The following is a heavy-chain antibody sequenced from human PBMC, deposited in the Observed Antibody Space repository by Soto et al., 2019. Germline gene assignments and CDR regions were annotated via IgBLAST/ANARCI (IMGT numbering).Heavy chain of an antibody. V-gene: IGHV3-33*01. CDR1: DFAFRLHG. Sequence: QVHLVESGGGVVQPGGSLTLSCSVSDFAFRLHGIHWVRHTPGKGLEWAAMIWHDGTRKYFRDSVRGRFTISRDSAKNKVYLQMNNLRGDDSALYFCARDRSSSYSYAMDLWGQGTTVTVSS. CDR3: ARDRSSSYSYAMDL. CDR2: IWHDGTRK. J-gene: IGHJ6*02. D-gene: IGHD3-10*01.